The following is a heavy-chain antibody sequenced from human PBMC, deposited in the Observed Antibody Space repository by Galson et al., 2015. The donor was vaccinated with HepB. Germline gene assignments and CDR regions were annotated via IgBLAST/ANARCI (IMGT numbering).Heavy chain of an antibody. V-gene: IGHV3-30-3*01. CDR3: ARDGGTTGHGDYYYYGMDV. CDR2: ISYDGSNK. CDR1: GFTFSSYA. J-gene: IGHJ6*02. D-gene: IGHD1-7*01. Sequence: SLRLSCAASGFTFSSYAMHWVRQAPGKGLEWVAVISYDGSNKYYADSVKGRFTISRDNSKNTLYLQMNSLRAEDTAVYYCARDGGTTGHGDYYYYGMDVWGQGTTVTVSS.